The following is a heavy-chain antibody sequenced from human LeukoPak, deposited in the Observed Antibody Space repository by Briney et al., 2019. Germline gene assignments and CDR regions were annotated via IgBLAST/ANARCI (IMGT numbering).Heavy chain of an antibody. CDR2: IYTSGST. D-gene: IGHD2-21*02. V-gene: IGHV4-61*02. CDR3: ARERTYCGGDCYGWFDP. CDR1: GGSIGSGSYY. J-gene: IGHJ5*02. Sequence: SQTLSFTCTVSGGSIGSGSYYWSWIRQPAGKGLEWIGRIYTSGSTNYNPSLKSRVTISVDTSKNQFSLKLSSVTAADTAVYYCARERTYCGGDCYGWFDPWGQGTLVTVSS.